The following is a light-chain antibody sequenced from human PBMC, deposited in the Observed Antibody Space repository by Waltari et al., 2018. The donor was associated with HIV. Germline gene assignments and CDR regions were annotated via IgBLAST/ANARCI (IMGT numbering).Light chain of an antibody. V-gene: IGLV2-23*01. Sequence: QSALTQPASVSGSPGQSITISCTGSSSDVGNYNLVSWYQQHPGKAPKLMIYEGINRPSGVSNRFSGSKSGNTAFLTISGLQAEDEADYYCCSYAGSSNWVFGGGTKLTVL. CDR2: EGI. CDR1: SSDVGNYNL. CDR3: CSYAGSSNWV. J-gene: IGLJ3*02.